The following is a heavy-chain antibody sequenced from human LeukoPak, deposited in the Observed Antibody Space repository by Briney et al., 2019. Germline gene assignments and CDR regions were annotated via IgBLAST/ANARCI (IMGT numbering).Heavy chain of an antibody. CDR3: AREMRPNWFDP. V-gene: IGHV4-31*03. CDR2: IYYSGST. CDR1: GGSISSGGYY. Sequence: SETLSLTCTVSGGSISSGGYYWSWIRQHPGKGLEWIGYIYYSGSTYYNPSFKSRVTISVDTSKNQFSLKLSSVTAADTAVYYCAREMRPNWFDPWGQGTLVTVSS. J-gene: IGHJ5*02.